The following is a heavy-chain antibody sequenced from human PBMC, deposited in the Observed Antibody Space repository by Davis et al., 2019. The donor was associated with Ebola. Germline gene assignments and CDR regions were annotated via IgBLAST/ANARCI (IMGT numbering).Heavy chain of an antibody. V-gene: IGHV1-69*13. Sequence: AASVKVSCKASGGTFSSYAISWVRQAPGQGLEWMGGIIPIFGTANYAQKFQGRVTITADESTSTAYMELSSLRSEDTAVYYCAREDYGSSGYYHDNWGQGTLVTVSS. J-gene: IGHJ4*02. CDR1: GGTFSSYA. D-gene: IGHD3-22*01. CDR2: IIPIFGTA. CDR3: AREDYGSSGYYHDN.